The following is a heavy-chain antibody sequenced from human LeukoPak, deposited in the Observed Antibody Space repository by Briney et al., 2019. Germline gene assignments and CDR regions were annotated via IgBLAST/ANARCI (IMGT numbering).Heavy chain of an antibody. Sequence: GASVKVSCKASGYTFTGYYLHWVRQAPGRGLECMGWINPNNGGTNYPQKFQDRVTMTRDTSIATAYMELSGLTSDDTAVYFCARIKDFGGNSNAFDVWGQGTMVTVSS. D-gene: IGHD4-23*01. V-gene: IGHV1-2*02. CDR3: ARIKDFGGNSNAFDV. J-gene: IGHJ3*01. CDR1: GYTFTGYY. CDR2: INPNNGGT.